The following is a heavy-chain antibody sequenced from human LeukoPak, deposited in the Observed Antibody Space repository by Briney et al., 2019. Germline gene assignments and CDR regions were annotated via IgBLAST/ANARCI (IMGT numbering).Heavy chain of an antibody. CDR2: ISAYNGNT. D-gene: IGHD2-2*01. Sequence: GASVKVSCKASGYTFTSYGISWVRQAPGQGLEWMGWISAYNGNTNYAQKLQGRVTMTTDTSTSTAYMELRSLRSDDTAVYYCARPRYCSSTSCLVPDYWGQGTLVTVSS. J-gene: IGHJ4*02. CDR3: ARPRYCSSTSCLVPDY. CDR1: GYTFTSYG. V-gene: IGHV1-18*04.